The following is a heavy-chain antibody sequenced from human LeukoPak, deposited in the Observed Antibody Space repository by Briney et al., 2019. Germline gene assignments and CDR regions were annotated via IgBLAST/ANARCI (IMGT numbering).Heavy chain of an antibody. Sequence: PGAPLQICGDGACSISTSCWIGWVRQLPGKGLEWMGIIYPGDSDTRYSPSFQGQVTISADKSITTDYLQWSSLKASDTAMYYCARDTSSGYYYDAFDIWGQGTMVTVSS. CDR1: CSISTSCW. CDR2: IYPGDSDT. J-gene: IGHJ3*02. D-gene: IGHD3-22*01. CDR3: ARDTSSGYYYDAFDI. V-gene: IGHV5-51*01.